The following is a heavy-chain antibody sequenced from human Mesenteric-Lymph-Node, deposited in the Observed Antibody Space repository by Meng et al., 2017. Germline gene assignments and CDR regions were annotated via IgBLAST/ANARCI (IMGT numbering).Heavy chain of an antibody. V-gene: IGHV4-34*01. CDR1: GGSFSGYY. D-gene: IGHD6-13*01. CDR2: INHSGST. Sequence: GSLRLSCAVYGGSFSGYYWSWIRQPPGKGLEWIGEINHSGSTNYNPSLKSRVTISVDTSKNQFSLKLSSVTAADTAVYYCARKGGAIAAAGIYFDYWGQGTLVTVSS. J-gene: IGHJ4*02. CDR3: ARKGGAIAAAGIYFDY.